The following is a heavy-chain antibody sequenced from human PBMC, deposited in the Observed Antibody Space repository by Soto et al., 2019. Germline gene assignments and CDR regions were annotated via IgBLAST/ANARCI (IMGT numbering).Heavy chain of an antibody. V-gene: IGHV1-46*01. CDR1: GYTFTRYY. J-gene: IGHJ4*02. CDR3: ARVRVIRGVIPSHFGL. CDR2: SNPSGRST. Sequence: QVQLVQSGAEVKKPGASVKVSCKASGYTFTRYYIHWVRQAPGQGLEWMGISNPSGRSTNYAQKFQGRVTMTSDTSTSTVYMDLSSLRSEDTAVYYCARVRVIRGVIPSHFGLGGQGTLVTVSS. D-gene: IGHD3-10*01.